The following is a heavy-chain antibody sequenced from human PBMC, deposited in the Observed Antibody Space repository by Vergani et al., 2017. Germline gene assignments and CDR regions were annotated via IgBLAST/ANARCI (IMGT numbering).Heavy chain of an antibody. CDR2: IYYSGST. CDR3: ARDSISGLIDY. V-gene: IGHV4-39*02. CDR1: GGSISSSNYY. Sequence: QLQLQESGPGLVKPSETLSLTCTVSGGSISSSNYYWGWIRQPPGKGLEWIGSIYYSGSTYYNPSLKSRVTISVDTSRNQFSLKLSSVTAADTAVYYCARDSISGLIDYWGQGTLVTVSS. J-gene: IGHJ4*02.